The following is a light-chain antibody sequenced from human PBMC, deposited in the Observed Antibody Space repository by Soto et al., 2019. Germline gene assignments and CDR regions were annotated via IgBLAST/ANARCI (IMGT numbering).Light chain of an antibody. V-gene: IGKV3-20*01. J-gene: IGKJ1*01. Sequence: EIVMTQSPATLSLSPGERATLSCRASQSVISNLAWYQQKPGQAPRLLIYGASNRATGIPARFSGSGSGTDFTLTISRLEPEDFAVYYCQVYGMSPKTFGQGTKVDIK. CDR3: QVYGMSPKT. CDR1: QSVISN. CDR2: GAS.